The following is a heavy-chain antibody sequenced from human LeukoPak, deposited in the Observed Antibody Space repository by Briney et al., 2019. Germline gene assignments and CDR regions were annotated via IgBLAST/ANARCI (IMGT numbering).Heavy chain of an antibody. CDR2: INHSGST. Sequence: SETLSLTCAVYGGSFSGYYWSWIRQPPGKGLEWIGEINHSGSTNYNPSLKSRVTISVDTSKNQFSLKLGSVTAADTAVYYCARARGVFDFWSGYYRFNWFDPWGQGTLVTVSS. V-gene: IGHV4-34*01. J-gene: IGHJ5*02. CDR1: GGSFSGYY. CDR3: ARARGVFDFWSGYYRFNWFDP. D-gene: IGHD3-3*01.